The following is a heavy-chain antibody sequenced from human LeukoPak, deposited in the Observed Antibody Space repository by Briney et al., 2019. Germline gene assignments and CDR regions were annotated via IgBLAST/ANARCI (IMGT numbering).Heavy chain of an antibody. V-gene: IGHV4-59*01. J-gene: IGHJ5*02. Sequence: SSETLSLTCTVSGGSISGYYRSWIRQPPGKGLEWIGYIYYSGSTNYNPSLRSRVTISVDTSKNQFSLRLTSVTATDTAVYYCARLHSSRAEEFDPWGQGTLVTVSS. CDR2: IYYSGST. CDR1: GGSISGYY. CDR3: ARLHSSRAEEFDP.